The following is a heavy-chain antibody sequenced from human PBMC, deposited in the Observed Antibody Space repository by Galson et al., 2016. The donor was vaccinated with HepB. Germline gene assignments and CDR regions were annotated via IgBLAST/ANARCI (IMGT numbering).Heavy chain of an antibody. Sequence: SLRLSCAASGFTFSSYAMTWVRQVPGKGLEWVSGISDSGGSTYYADSVKGRFTISRDNAKNTLYMQMNSLRAEDTAVYYCGRGSYGSWGSVWYWGQGTLVTVSS. D-gene: IGHD1-26*01. CDR2: ISDSGGST. CDR3: GRGSYGSWGSVWY. J-gene: IGHJ4*02. CDR1: GFTFSSYA. V-gene: IGHV3-23*01.